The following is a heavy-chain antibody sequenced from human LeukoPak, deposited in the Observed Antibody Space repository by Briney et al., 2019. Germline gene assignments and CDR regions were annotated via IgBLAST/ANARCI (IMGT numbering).Heavy chain of an antibody. D-gene: IGHD3-3*01. Sequence: SETLSLTCTVSGGSISSSSYYWGWIRQPPGKGLEWIGSIYYSGSTYYNPSLKSRVTISVDTSKNQFSLKLSSVTAADTAVYYCARQLVSSNYYDFWSGTFDYWGQGTLVTVSS. CDR3: ARQLVSSNYYDFWSGTFDY. CDR2: IYYSGST. V-gene: IGHV4-39*01. J-gene: IGHJ4*02. CDR1: GGSISSSSYY.